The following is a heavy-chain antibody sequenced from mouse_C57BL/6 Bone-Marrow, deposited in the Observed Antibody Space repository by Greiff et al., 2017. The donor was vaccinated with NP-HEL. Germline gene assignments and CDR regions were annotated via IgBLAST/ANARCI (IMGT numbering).Heavy chain of an antibody. Sequence: EVKVEESGGGLVQPKGSLKLSCAASGFSFNTYAMNWVRQAPGKGLEWVARIRSKSNNYATYYADSVKDRFTISRDDSESMLYLQMNNLKTEDTAMYYGVAYGYDGDYYAMDYWGQGTSVTVSS. J-gene: IGHJ4*01. CDR2: IRSKSNNYAT. CDR3: VAYGYDGDYYAMDY. D-gene: IGHD2-2*01. V-gene: IGHV10-1*01. CDR1: GFSFNTYA.